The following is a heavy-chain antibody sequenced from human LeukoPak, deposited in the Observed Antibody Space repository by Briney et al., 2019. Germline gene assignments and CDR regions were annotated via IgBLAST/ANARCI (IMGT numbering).Heavy chain of an antibody. J-gene: IGHJ4*02. CDR2: INPSGGST. Sequence: ASVKVSCKASGYTFTGYHMHWVRQAPGQGLEWTGIINPSGGSTSYAQKFQGRVTMTRDTSTSTVYMELSSLRSEDTAVYYCASAKRIVGATSLDYWGQGTLVTVSS. CDR3: ASAKRIVGATSLDY. CDR1: GYTFTGYH. D-gene: IGHD1-26*01. V-gene: IGHV1-46*01.